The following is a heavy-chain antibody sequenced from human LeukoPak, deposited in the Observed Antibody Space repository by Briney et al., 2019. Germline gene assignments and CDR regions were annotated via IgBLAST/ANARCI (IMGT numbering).Heavy chain of an antibody. Sequence: KSSETLSLTCAVYGGSFSGYYWSWIRQPPGKGLEWIGEINHSGSTNYNPSLKSRVTISVDTSKNQFSLELSSVTAADTAVYYCARRLAYWGQGTLVTVSS. D-gene: IGHD3-9*01. V-gene: IGHV4-34*01. CDR3: ARRLAY. J-gene: IGHJ4*02. CDR2: INHSGST. CDR1: GGSFSGYY.